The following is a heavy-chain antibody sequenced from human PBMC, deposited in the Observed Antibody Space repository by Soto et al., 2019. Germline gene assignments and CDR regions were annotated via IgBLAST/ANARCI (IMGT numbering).Heavy chain of an antibody. CDR1: GFTFSSYA. J-gene: IGHJ4*02. D-gene: IGHD3-9*01. CDR3: AKYEYYDILTGYYTYFDY. CDR2: ISGSGGST. V-gene: IGHV3-23*01. Sequence: EVQLLESGGGLVQPGGSLRLSCAASGFTFSSYAMSWVRQAPGKGLEWVSAISGSGGSTYYADSVKGRFTISRDNSKNTLYLKMNSLRAEDTAVYYCAKYEYYDILTGYYTYFDYWGQGTLVTVSS.